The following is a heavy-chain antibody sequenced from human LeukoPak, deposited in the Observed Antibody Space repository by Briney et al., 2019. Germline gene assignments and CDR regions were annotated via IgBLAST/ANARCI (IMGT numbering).Heavy chain of an antibody. CDR2: ISSNGGYT. V-gene: IGHV3-64*04. CDR1: GFTFSSYA. Sequence: GGSLRLSCSASGFTFSSYAMHWVRQAPGKGLEYVSAISSNGGYTNYADSVKGRFTISRDNAKNSLYLQMNSLRAEDTAVYYCARANDLIDYWGQGTLVTVSS. CDR3: ARANDLIDY. J-gene: IGHJ4*02.